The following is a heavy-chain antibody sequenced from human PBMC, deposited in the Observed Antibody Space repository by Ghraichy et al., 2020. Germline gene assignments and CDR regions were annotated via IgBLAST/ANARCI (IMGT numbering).Heavy chain of an antibody. J-gene: IGHJ4*02. D-gene: IGHD6-6*01. CDR2: IDPRADST. CDR3: ARVPRSIAAEE. CDR1: RAHVELYY. V-gene: IGHV1-46*02. Sequence: ASVKVSCKIGRAHVELYYRHSISHAVCRVLKWMGIIDPRADSTIYEQKFQGRLTVTRDVSTSTVYMELNSLRSEDTAVYYCARVPRSIAAEEWGQGTLVTVSS.